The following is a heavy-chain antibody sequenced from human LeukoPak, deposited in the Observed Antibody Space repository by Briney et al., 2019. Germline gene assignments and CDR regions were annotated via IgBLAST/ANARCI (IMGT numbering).Heavy chain of an antibody. Sequence: SETLSLTCTVPGGSISSYYWSWIRQPPGKGLEWIGYIYYSGSTNYNPSLKSRVTISVDTSKNQFSLKLSSVTAADTAVYYCARSLWNDPNNWFDSWGQGTLVTVSS. D-gene: IGHD1-1*01. CDR3: ARSLWNDPNNWFDS. CDR2: IYYSGST. J-gene: IGHJ5*01. V-gene: IGHV4-59*01. CDR1: GGSISSYY.